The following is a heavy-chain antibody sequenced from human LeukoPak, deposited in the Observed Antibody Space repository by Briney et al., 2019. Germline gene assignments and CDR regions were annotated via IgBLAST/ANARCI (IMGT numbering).Heavy chain of an antibody. CDR2: INPGDSDT. CDR1: GYSFTSSR. V-gene: IGHV5-51*01. CDR3: ARQPGAGWFDP. J-gene: IGHJ5*02. D-gene: IGHD3-10*01. Sequence: RGESLKISCQASGYSFTSSRIGWARPMPGKGLEWMAIINPGDSDTRYSPSFQGQVTISADKSISTVYLQWGSLKASDTAMYYCARQPGAGWFDPWGQGTLVTVSS.